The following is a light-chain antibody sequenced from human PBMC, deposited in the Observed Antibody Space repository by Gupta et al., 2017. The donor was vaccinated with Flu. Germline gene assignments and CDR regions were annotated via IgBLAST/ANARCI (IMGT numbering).Light chain of an antibody. CDR3: QQYGNSPPIT. CDR2: HAS. J-gene: IGKJ4*01. Sequence: EIVLTQSPGTLSLSPGERATLSCTASQSVSGNYLAWYQQRPGQAPRLLIYHASSRDTGVPDRFSGSGYGTDFTLTISRREPEDFAAYYCQQYGNSPPITFGGGTKVQVK. CDR1: QSVSGNY. V-gene: IGKV3-20*01.